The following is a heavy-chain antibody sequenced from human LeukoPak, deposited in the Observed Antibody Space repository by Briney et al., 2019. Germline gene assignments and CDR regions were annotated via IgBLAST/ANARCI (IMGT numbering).Heavy chain of an antibody. CDR1: GFTFSSYG. V-gene: IGHV3-30*03. CDR2: ISYDGSNK. CDR3: ARHRPYYYDSSGYFH. D-gene: IGHD3-22*01. J-gene: IGHJ4*02. Sequence: PGGSLRLSCAASGFTFSSYGMHWVRQAPGKGLEWVAVISYDGSNKYYADSVKGRFTISRDNSKNTLYLQMNSLRAEDTAVYYCARHRPYYYDSSGYFHWGQGTLVTVSS.